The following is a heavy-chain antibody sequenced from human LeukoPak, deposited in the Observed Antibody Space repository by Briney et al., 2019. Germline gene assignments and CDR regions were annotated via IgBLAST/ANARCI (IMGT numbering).Heavy chain of an antibody. CDR3: VKDRAGYSYAGGAFDI. J-gene: IGHJ3*02. CDR2: LSSNGGST. CDR1: GFTFSSYA. D-gene: IGHD5-18*01. V-gene: IGHV3-64D*09. Sequence: PGGSLRLSCSASGFTFSSYAMHWVRQAPGKGLEYVSALSSNGGSTYYADSVKGRFTISRDNSKNTLYLQMSSLRAEDTAVYYCVKDRAGYSYAGGAFDIWGQGTMVTVSS.